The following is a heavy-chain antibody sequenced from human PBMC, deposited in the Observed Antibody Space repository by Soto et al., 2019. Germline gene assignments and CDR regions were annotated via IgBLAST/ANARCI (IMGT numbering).Heavy chain of an antibody. Sequence: GGSLRLSCAASGFTVSSNYMSWVRQAPGKGLEWVSVIYSGGSTYYADSVKGRFTISRDNSKNTLYLQMNSLRAEDTAVYYCARDYYGSGSYHWRQGTLVTVSS. CDR2: IYSGGST. CDR1: GFTVSSNY. CDR3: ARDYYGSGSYH. J-gene: IGHJ4*02. V-gene: IGHV3-53*01. D-gene: IGHD3-10*01.